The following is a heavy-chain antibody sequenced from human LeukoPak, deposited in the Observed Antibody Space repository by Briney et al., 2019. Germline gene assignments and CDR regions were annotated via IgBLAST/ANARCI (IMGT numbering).Heavy chain of an antibody. CDR3: ARDAGVYYFDY. D-gene: IGHD3-10*01. J-gene: IGHJ4*02. V-gene: IGHV3-64*01. Sequence: GGSLRLSCAASGFTFSSYAMHWVRQAPGKGLEYVSAISSNGGSTYYANSVKGRFTISRDNSKNTLYLQMGSLRAEDMAVYYCARDAGVYYFDYWGQGTLVTVSS. CDR1: GFTFSSYA. CDR2: ISSNGGST.